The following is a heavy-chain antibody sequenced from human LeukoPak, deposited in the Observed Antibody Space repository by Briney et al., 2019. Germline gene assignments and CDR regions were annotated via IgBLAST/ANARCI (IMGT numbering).Heavy chain of an antibody. CDR3: AKTVTTWD. D-gene: IGHD4-17*01. CDR2: IKEDGSEK. J-gene: IGHJ4*02. Sequence: PGGSLRLSCAASGFTSSHYWMSWVRQAPGQGLEWVANIKEDGSEKNYVDSVKGRFTISRDNTKKSLYLQMNSLRAEDTAVYYCAKTVTTWDWGQGTLVTVSS. V-gene: IGHV3-7*03. CDR1: GFTSSHYW.